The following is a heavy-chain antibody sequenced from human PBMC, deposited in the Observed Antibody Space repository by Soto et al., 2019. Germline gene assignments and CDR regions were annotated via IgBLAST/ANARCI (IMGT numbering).Heavy chain of an antibody. Sequence: QVQLVQSGAEVKKPGSSVKVSCKASGGTFSSYTISWVRQAPGQGLEWMGGIIPIFGTANYAQKFQGRVTITADESTSTAYMELSSLRSEDTAVYYCARDFGLGPLVVVAATEGYYYGMDAWGQGTTVTVSS. CDR1: GGTFSSYT. CDR2: IIPIFGTA. J-gene: IGHJ6*02. CDR3: ARDFGLGPLVVVAATEGYYYGMDA. D-gene: IGHD2-15*01. V-gene: IGHV1-69*12.